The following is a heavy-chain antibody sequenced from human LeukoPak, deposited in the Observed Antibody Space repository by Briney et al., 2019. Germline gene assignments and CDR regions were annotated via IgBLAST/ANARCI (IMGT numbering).Heavy chain of an antibody. CDR3: ARHGRGSDY. CDR2: IYPGDSDT. J-gene: IGHJ4*02. V-gene: IGHV5-51*01. CDR1: GYTFTSYA. Sequence: KVSCKASGYTFTSYAMHWVRQAPGQSLEWMGIIYPGDSDTRYSPSFQGQVTISADKSISTAYLQWSSLKASDTAMYYCARHGRGSDYWGQGTLVTVSS.